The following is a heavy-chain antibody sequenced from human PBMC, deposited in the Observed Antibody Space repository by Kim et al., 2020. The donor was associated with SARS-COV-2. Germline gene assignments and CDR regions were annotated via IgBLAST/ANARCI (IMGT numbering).Heavy chain of an antibody. CDR2: ISYDGSNK. J-gene: IGHJ4*02. D-gene: IGHD3-22*01. CDR1: GFTFSSYG. V-gene: IGHV3-30*18. CDR3: AKAGFYDSSGYLDY. Sequence: GGSLRLSCAASGFTFSSYGMHWVRQAPGKRLEWVAVISYDGSNKYYADSVKGRFTISRDNSKNTLYLQMNSLRAEDTAVYYCAKAGFYDSSGYLDYWGQGTLVTVSS.